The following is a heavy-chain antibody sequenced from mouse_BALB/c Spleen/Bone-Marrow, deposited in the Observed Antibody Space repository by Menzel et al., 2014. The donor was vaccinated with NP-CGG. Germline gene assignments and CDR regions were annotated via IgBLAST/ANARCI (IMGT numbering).Heavy chain of an antibody. CDR2: INPSNDTP. V-gene: IGHV1S81*02. CDR1: GYTFTNYF. J-gene: IGHJ1*01. D-gene: IGHD1-2*01. Sequence: QVQLQQSGAELVKPGASVKLSCRVSGYTFTNYFVYWVKQRPGQGLEWIGEINPSNDTPNFNEKFKSKATLTVDKSSITAYMQLSSLTSEDSAVYYCTRSGYYGYGWYFDVWGAGTTVTVSS. CDR3: TRSGYYGYGWYFDV.